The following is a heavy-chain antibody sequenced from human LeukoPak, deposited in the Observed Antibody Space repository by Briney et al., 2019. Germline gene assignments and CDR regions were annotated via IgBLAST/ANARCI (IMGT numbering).Heavy chain of an antibody. V-gene: IGHV4-59*01. D-gene: IGHD5-18*01. CDR1: GGSITTYY. CDR2: RYYSGDT. J-gene: IGHJ6*03. CDR3: ARGGYSYGLSYYYMDV. Sequence: ASETLSLTCTVSGGSITTYYWNWIRQPPGKGLEWIGHRYYSGDTNYNPSLKSRVAISVDTSKNQFSLEVNSVTAADTAVYYCARGGYSYGLSYYYMDVWGKGTTVTISS.